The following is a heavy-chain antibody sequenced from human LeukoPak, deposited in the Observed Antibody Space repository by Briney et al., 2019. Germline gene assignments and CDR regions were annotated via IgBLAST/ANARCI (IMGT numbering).Heavy chain of an antibody. CDR3: VVVGSGSYFLFDY. D-gene: IGHD3-10*01. V-gene: IGHV1-69*05. CDR1: GGTFSSYA. CDR2: IIPIFGTA. Sequence: ASVTVSCKASGGTFSSYAISWVRQAPGQGLEWVGGIIPIFGTANYAQKFQGRVTITTDESTSTAYMELSSLRSEDTAVYYCVVVGSGSYFLFDYWGQGTLVTVSS. J-gene: IGHJ4*02.